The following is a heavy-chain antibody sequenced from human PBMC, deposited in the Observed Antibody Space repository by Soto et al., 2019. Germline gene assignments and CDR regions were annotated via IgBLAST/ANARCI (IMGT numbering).Heavy chain of an antibody. Sequence: QVQLVQSGAEVKKPGASVKVSCKASGYTFTDYYMHWVRQAPGQRLEGMGWINPNSGTTNYAQKFQGWVTMTRYTSITTVYMEVSRLRSDDTAVYYCARVPRGVYYGMDVWGQGTTVTVSS. J-gene: IGHJ6*02. CDR2: INPNSGTT. CDR3: ARVPRGVYYGMDV. V-gene: IGHV1-2*04. CDR1: GYTFTDYY. D-gene: IGHD3-10*01.